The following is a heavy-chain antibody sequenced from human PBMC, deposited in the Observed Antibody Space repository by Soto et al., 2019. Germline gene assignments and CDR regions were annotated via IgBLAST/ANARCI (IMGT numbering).Heavy chain of an antibody. D-gene: IGHD6-13*01. Sequence: GGSLRLSCAASGFTFSSYAMHWVRQAPGKGLEWVAVIWYDGSNKYYADSVKGRFTISRDNSKNTLYLQMNSLRAEDTAVYYCARDGEAAATTFDYWGQGTLVTVSS. V-gene: IGHV3-33*08. J-gene: IGHJ4*02. CDR3: ARDGEAAATTFDY. CDR2: IWYDGSNK. CDR1: GFTFSSYA.